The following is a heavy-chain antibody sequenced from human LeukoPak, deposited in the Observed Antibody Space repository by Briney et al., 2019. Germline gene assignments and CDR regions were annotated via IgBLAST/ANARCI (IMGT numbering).Heavy chain of an antibody. D-gene: IGHD7-27*01. Sequence: GGSLRLSCAASGFTFSSYSMNRVRQAPGKGREWVSYISSRSSRSGSSAISYADSVKGRFTISRDNAKNSLYLQMNSLRAENTAVYYCARRPKTGKNFDYWGQGTLVTVSS. CDR2: ISSRSSRSGSSAI. J-gene: IGHJ4*02. V-gene: IGHV3-48*01. CDR1: GFTFSSYS. CDR3: ARRPKTGKNFDY.